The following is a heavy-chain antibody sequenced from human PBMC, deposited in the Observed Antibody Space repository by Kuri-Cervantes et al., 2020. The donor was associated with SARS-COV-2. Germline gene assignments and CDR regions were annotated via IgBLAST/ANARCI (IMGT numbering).Heavy chain of an antibody. CDR1: GGSFSGYY. CDR3: ARRYGWSPGYSSSWYIAPNGMDV. V-gene: IGHV4-34*01. D-gene: IGHD6-13*01. Sequence: SETLSLTCAVYGGSFSGYYWSWIRQPPGKGLEWIGEINHSGSTNYNSSLKSRVTISVDTSKNQFSLKLSSVTAADTAVYYCARRYGWSPGYSSSWYIAPNGMDVWGQGTTVTVSS. CDR2: INHSGST. J-gene: IGHJ6*02.